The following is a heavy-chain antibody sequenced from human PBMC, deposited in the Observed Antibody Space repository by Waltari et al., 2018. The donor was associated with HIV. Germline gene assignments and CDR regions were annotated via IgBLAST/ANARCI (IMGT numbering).Heavy chain of an antibody. V-gene: IGHV3-74*01. D-gene: IGHD5-12*01. CDR2: INGDGSST. J-gene: IGHJ4*02. Sequence: EVQLVESGGGLVPPGGSLRLSGATPGLPSIHSWSHWVPQAPGKGLVWVSRINGDGSSTIYADSVKGRFTISRDNAKNTLYLQVNSLRAEDTAVYYCAREGGLDYYFDYWGQGTLVTVSS. CDR1: GLPSIHSW. CDR3: AREGGLDYYFDY.